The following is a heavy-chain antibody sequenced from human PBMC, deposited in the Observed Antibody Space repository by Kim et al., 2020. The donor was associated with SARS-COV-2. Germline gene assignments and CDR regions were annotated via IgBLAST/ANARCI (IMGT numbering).Heavy chain of an antibody. V-gene: IGHV3-7*03. D-gene: IGHD3-22*01. J-gene: IGHJ2*01. Sequence: ADSVEGRYTISRNNSKNSLYLQMTSLIVEDTAVYYCARNGPDDIFEGYFDLWGRGTLVPVSS. CDR3: ARNGPDDIFEGYFDL.